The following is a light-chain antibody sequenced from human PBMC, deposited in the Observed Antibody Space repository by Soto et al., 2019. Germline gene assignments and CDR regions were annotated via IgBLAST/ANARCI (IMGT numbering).Light chain of an antibody. CDR3: QQYGSSPPYT. V-gene: IGKV3-20*01. CDR1: QSVSSSY. J-gene: IGKJ2*01. CDR2: GAS. Sequence: EIVLTQSPGTLSLSPGERATLSCRASQSVSSSYLAWYQQKPGPAPRLLIYGASSRATGRPDRFSGSGSGTDFTLTISRLEPEDGAGYYRQQYGSSPPYTFGQGTKLEIK.